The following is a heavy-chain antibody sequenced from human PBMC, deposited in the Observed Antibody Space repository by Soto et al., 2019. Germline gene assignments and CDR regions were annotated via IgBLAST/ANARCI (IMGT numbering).Heavy chain of an antibody. Sequence: PSETLSLTCAVYGGSFSGYYWSWIRQPPGKGLEWIGEINHSGSTNYNPSLKSRVTISVDTSKNQFSLKLSSVTAADTAVYYCARDIAAATWFDPWGQGTLVTVSS. V-gene: IGHV4-34*01. J-gene: IGHJ5*02. CDR1: GGSFSGYY. D-gene: IGHD6-13*01. CDR2: INHSGST. CDR3: ARDIAAATWFDP.